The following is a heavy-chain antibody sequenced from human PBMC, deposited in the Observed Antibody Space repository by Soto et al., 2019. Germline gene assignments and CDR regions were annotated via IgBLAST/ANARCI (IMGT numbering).Heavy chain of an antibody. V-gene: IGHV4-59*01. D-gene: IGHD3-3*01. CDR2: ISYSGTT. CDR3: ARTLRGQEWLSIIYYHPCDMHF. Sequence: SETLSLTCTVSGASISSYYWSWIRQPPGKGLEWIGYISYSGTTNYNPSLKSRITISVDTSKNQFSLRLSSVTAADTAVYYCARTLRGQEWLSIIYYHPCDMHFWDTGTTVTV. CDR1: GASISSYY. J-gene: IGHJ6*03.